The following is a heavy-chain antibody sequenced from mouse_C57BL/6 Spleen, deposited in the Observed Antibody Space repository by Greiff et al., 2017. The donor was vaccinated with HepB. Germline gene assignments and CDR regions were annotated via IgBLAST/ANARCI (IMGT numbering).Heavy chain of an antibody. CDR3: ARSGAY. CDR2: IYPRSGNT. D-gene: IGHD3-2*02. J-gene: IGHJ3*01. CDR1: GYTFTSYG. V-gene: IGHV1-81*01. Sequence: QVQLQQSGAELARPGASVKLSCTASGYTFTSYGISWVKQRTGQGLEWIGEIYPRSGNTYYNEKFKGKATLTADKSSSTAYMELRSLTSEDSAVYFCARSGAYWGQGTLVTVSA.